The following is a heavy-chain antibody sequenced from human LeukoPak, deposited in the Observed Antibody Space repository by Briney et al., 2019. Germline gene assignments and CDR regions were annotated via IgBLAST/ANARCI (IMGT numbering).Heavy chain of an antibody. CDR3: ARGRGYCSGGSCQHDY. CDR1: GGSFSGYY. Sequence: SETLSLTCAVYGGSFSGYYWSWIRQPPGKGLEWIGEINHSGITNYNPSLKSRVAISVDTSKNHFSLKLSSVTAADTAVYYCARGRGYCSGGSCQHDYWGQGTLVTVSS. V-gene: IGHV4-34*01. CDR2: INHSGIT. D-gene: IGHD2-15*01. J-gene: IGHJ4*02.